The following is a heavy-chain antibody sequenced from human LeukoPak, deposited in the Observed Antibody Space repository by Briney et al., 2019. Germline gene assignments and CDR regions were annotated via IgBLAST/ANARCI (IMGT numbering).Heavy chain of an antibody. Sequence: SQTLSLTCALSGDSVSSNSAAWNWIRQSPSRGLEWLGRTYYRSKWYNDYAVSVESRITINPDTSKNQFSLQLNSVTPEDTAVYYCARGDIAVAGTSYYYYYGMDVWGQGTTVTVSS. J-gene: IGHJ6*02. CDR2: TYYRSKWYN. CDR1: GDSVSSNSAA. V-gene: IGHV6-1*01. CDR3: ARGDIAVAGTSYYYYYGMDV. D-gene: IGHD6-19*01.